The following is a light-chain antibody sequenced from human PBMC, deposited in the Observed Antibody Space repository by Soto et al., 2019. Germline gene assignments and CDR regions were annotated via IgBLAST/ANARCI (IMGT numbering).Light chain of an antibody. Sequence: QSALTQPRSVSGSPGQSVAISCTGTSSDVGGYNYVSWYQQHPGKAPKLMIYDVSKRPSGVPDRFSGPKSGNTASLTISGLQAEDEADYYCCSYAGGSYVFGTGTKVTVL. CDR2: DVS. V-gene: IGLV2-11*01. CDR1: SSDVGGYNY. J-gene: IGLJ1*01. CDR3: CSYAGGSYV.